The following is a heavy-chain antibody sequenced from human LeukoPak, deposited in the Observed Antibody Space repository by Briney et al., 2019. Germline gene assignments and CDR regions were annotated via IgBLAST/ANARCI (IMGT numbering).Heavy chain of an antibody. V-gene: IGHV3-23*01. CDR1: GFSFSNYA. CDR3: ARDQAAAGTSRAYYYYYYMDV. CDR2: ISGSGTNT. D-gene: IGHD6-13*01. Sequence: TGGSLRLSCAASGFSFSNYAMTWVRQAPGKGLEWVSVISGSGTNTDYADSVKGRFTISRDNSKNTLYLQMNSLRAEDTAVYYCARDQAAAGTSRAYYYYYYMDVWGKGTTVTISS. J-gene: IGHJ6*03.